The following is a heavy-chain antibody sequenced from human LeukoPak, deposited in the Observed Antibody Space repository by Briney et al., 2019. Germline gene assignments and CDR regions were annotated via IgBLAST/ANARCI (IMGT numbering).Heavy chain of an antibody. V-gene: IGHV3-23*01. J-gene: IGHJ6*02. Sequence: PGGSLRLSCAASGFTLSAYAMSWVRQAPRKGVEWVSAFSGRGATAYYADSVRGRFTISRDNSKNTLFLQMDSLGADDTAVYYCAKSSPFGTTWYGAIDVWGHGTTVTVSS. CDR2: FSGRGATA. D-gene: IGHD6-13*01. CDR3: AKSSPFGTTWYGAIDV. CDR1: GFTLSAYA.